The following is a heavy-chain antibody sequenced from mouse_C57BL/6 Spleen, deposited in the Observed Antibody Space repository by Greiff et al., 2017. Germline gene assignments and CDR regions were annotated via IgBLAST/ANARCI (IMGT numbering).Heavy chain of an antibody. CDR3: ARVPLYYGSSYVDAMDY. Sequence: VQLKESGPVLVKPGASVKMSCKASGYTFTDYYMNWVKQSHGKSLEWIGVINPYNGGTSYNQQFKGKATLAVDKSSSTAYMALNSLTSEDSSVYYCARVPLYYGSSYVDAMDYGGQGTSVTGSS. V-gene: IGHV1-19*01. D-gene: IGHD1-1*01. CDR2: INPYNGGT. J-gene: IGHJ4*01. CDR1: GYTFTDYY.